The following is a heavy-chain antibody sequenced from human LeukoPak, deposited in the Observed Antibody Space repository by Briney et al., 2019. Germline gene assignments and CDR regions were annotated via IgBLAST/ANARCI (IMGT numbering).Heavy chain of an antibody. Sequence: SETLSLTCTVSGGSTSSSHYYWGWIRQSPGKGLEWIGSIYYSGTTYYNPSLESRVTISDDTSKNRFSLMLTSLTAADTAVYYCARQSSDYYYYYIDVWGEGTTDIVSS. CDR3: ARQSSDYYYYYIDV. V-gene: IGHV4-39*01. CDR1: GGSTSSSHYY. CDR2: IYYSGTT. J-gene: IGHJ6*03.